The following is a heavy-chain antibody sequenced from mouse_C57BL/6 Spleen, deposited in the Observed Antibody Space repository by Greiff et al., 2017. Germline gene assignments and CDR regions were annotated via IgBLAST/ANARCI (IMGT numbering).Heavy chain of an antibody. V-gene: IGHV7-3*01. CDR1: GFTFTDYY. D-gene: IGHD2-1*01. CDR3: ARKTDGNYFYYYAIDY. Sequence: DVKLVESGGGLVQPGGSLSLSCAASGFTFTDYYMSWVRQPPGQALEWLGFIRNKANGYSTEYSASVKGRFTISRENSQSILYLQMNALRAEDSATYYCARKTDGNYFYYYAIDYWSQGTSGTVSS. CDR2: IRNKANGYST. J-gene: IGHJ4*01.